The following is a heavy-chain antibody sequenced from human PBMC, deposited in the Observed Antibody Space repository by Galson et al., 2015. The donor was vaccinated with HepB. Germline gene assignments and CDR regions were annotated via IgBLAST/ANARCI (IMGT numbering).Heavy chain of an antibody. CDR2: IYYSGST. Sequence: LSLTCTVSGGSISSGDYYWSWIRQPPGKGLEWIGYIYYSGSTYYNPSLKSRVTISVDTSKNQFSLKLSSATAADTAVYYCARSPRPYGGNSNEGDYWGQGTLVTVSS. D-gene: IGHD4-23*01. J-gene: IGHJ4*02. CDR3: ARSPRPYGGNSNEGDY. V-gene: IGHV4-30-4*01. CDR1: GGSISSGDYY.